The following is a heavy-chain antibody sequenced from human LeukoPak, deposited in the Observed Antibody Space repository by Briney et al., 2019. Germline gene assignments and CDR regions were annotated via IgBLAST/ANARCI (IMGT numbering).Heavy chain of an antibody. CDR3: ASELQGCSGGPCYLFDY. CDR2: ISYDGSNK. D-gene: IGHD2-15*01. CDR1: GFTFSSYA. Sequence: GGSLRLSCAASGFTFSSYAMHWVRQAPGKGLEWVAVISYDGSNKYYADSVKGRFTISRDNSKNTLYLQMNSLRAEDTAVYYCASELQGCSGGPCYLFDYWGQGILVTVSS. J-gene: IGHJ4*02. V-gene: IGHV3-30*03.